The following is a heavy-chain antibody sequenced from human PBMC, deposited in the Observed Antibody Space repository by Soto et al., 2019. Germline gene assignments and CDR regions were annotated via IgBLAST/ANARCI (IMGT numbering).Heavy chain of an antibody. D-gene: IGHD3-3*01. CDR1: GFTFSSYG. J-gene: IGHJ6*03. CDR3: AKSRGEWSHYYYYYYMDV. Sequence: GGSLRLSCAASGFTFSSYGMHWVRQAPGKGLEWVAVISYDGSNKYYADSVKGRFTISRDNSKNTLYLQMNSLRAEDTAVYYCAKSRGEWSHYYYYYYMDVWGKGTTVTVSS. V-gene: IGHV3-30*18. CDR2: ISYDGSNK.